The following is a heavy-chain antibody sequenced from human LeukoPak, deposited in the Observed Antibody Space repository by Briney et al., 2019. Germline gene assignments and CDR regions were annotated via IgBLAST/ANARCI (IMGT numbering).Heavy chain of an antibody. D-gene: IGHD5-24*01. CDR3: ARDKSRDGYMYYFDY. V-gene: IGHV3-7*01. J-gene: IGHJ4*02. CDR2: IKQDGSEK. CDR1: GFTFSSYW. Sequence: GGSLRLSCAPSGFTFSSYWMSWVRQAPGKGLEWVANIKQDGSEKYYVDSVKGRFTISRDNAKNSLYLQMNSLRAEDTAVYYCARDKSRDGYMYYFDYWGQGTLVTVSS.